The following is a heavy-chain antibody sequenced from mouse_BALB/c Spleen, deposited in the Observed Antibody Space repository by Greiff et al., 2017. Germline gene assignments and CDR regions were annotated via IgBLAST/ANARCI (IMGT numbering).Heavy chain of an antibody. V-gene: IGHV5-12-2*01. J-gene: IGHJ1*01. Sequence: EVKVEESGGGLVQPGGSLKLSCAASGFTFSSYTMSWVRQTPEKRLEWVAYISNGGGSTYYPDTVKGRFTISRDNAKNTLYLQMSSLKSEDTAMYYCARTATTVVAKGYFDVWGAGTTVTVSS. CDR1: GFTFSSYT. CDR3: ARTATTVVAKGYFDV. CDR2: ISNGGGST. D-gene: IGHD1-1*01.